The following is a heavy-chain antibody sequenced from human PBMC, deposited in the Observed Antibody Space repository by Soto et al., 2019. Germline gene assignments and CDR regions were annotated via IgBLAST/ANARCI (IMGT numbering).Heavy chain of an antibody. D-gene: IGHD2-21*01. V-gene: IGHV3-23*01. J-gene: IGHJ6*01. CDR2: ISGSGAAM. CDR1: GFTFSTNA. Sequence: GVALRLSCVASGFTFSTNAMAWVRQAPGKGLEWVSVISGSGAAMYYADSVKGRFTISRDTSKNTLYLQMNSLRADDTALYYCVKAHSRGLRYYGMEVGGQATTVTVSS. CDR3: VKAHSRGLRYYGMEV.